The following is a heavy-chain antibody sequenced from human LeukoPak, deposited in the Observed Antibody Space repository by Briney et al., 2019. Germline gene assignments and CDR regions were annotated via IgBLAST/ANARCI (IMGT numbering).Heavy chain of an antibody. J-gene: IGHJ5*02. CDR3: ARHPYYDFWSGYISWFDP. CDR1: GYSISSGYY. V-gene: IGHV4-38-2*01. D-gene: IGHD3-3*01. Sequence: PSETLSLTCAVSGYSISSGYYWGWIRQPPGKGLEWIGSSYHSGSTYYNPSLKSRVTISVDTSKNQFSLKLSSVTAADTAVYYCARHPYYDFWSGYISWFDPWGQGTLVTVSS. CDR2: SYHSGST.